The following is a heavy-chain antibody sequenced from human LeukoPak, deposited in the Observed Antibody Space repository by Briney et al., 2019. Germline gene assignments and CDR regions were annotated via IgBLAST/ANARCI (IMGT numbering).Heavy chain of an antibody. Sequence: PSETLSLTCAVYGGSFSGYYWSWIRQPPGKGLEWIGEINHSGSTNYNPSLKSRVTMSVDTSKNQFSLKLSSVTAADTAMYYCARETGPLYSSGWYLDYWGQGTLVTVSS. V-gene: IGHV4-34*01. J-gene: IGHJ4*02. CDR3: ARETGPLYSSGWYLDY. CDR1: GGSFSGYY. CDR2: INHSGST. D-gene: IGHD6-19*01.